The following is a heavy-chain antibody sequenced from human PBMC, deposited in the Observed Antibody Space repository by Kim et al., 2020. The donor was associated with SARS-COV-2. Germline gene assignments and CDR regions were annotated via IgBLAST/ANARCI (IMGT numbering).Heavy chain of an antibody. CDR2: INAGSVNT. D-gene: IGHD2-2*01. V-gene: IGHV1-3*01. CDR3: ARGEGAAAYFDY. Sequence: ASVKVSCKASGYTFTSYAMHWVRQAPGQRLEWMGWINAGSVNTKYSQQFQGRVTITRDTSASTAYMELSSLRSEDTAVYYCARGEGAAAYFDYWGQGTLVTVSP. CDR1: GYTFTSYA. J-gene: IGHJ4*02.